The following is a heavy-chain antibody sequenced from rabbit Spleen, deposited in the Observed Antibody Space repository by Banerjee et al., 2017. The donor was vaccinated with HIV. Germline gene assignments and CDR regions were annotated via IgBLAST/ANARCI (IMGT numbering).Heavy chain of an antibody. CDR3: ARADYDGGTYTSWYL. D-gene: IGHD8-1*01. Sequence: QSLEESGGDLVKPGASLTLTCTASGFSFSSGYYMCWVRQAPGKGLEWIACIGVGSGSTYYASWAKGRFTISKASSTTVTLQMTSLTAADTATYFCARADYDGGTYTSWYLWGPGTLVTVS. J-gene: IGHJ4*01. CDR1: GFSFSSGYY. CDR2: IGVGSGST. V-gene: IGHV1S40*01.